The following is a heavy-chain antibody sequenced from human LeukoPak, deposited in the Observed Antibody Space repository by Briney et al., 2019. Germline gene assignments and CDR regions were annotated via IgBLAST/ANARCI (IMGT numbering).Heavy chain of an antibody. D-gene: IGHD3-22*01. CDR2: ISSDGSIT. V-gene: IGHV3-74*01. CDR1: GFTFNIYW. CDR3: ARRVGSSESSYYFDY. Sequence: GGSLRLSCAASGFTFNIYWMHWVRQAPGKGLVCVSLISSDGSITSYADSVKGRFTISRDNAKNTVYLQMNSLRVEDTAVYYCARRVGSSESSYYFDYWGQGTLVTVSS. J-gene: IGHJ4*02.